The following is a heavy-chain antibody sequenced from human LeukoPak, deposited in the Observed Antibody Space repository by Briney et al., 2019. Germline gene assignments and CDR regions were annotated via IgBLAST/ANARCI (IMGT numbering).Heavy chain of an antibody. D-gene: IGHD1-26*01. CDR1: GYTFTSYG. CDR3: ARARSIVGAEGGAFDI. Sequence: GASVKVSCKASGYTFTSYGISWVRQAPGQGLEWMGWISAYNGNTNYAQKLQGRVTMTTDTSTSTAYMELRSLRSDDTAVYYCARARSIVGAEGGAFDIWGQGTMVTVSS. J-gene: IGHJ3*02. V-gene: IGHV1-18*01. CDR2: ISAYNGNT.